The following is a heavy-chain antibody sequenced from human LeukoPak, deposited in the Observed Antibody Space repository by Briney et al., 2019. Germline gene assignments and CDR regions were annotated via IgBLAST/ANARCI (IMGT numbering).Heavy chain of an antibody. Sequence: SETLSLTCTVSGGSVDTYYWSWLRQPPGKGLEWIGYIHYSGSTNYNPSLKSRVSISVDTSKNLFSLKLNSVTAADTAVYYCARDIGDDYTNWFDPWGQGTLVTVS. V-gene: IGHV4-59*02. D-gene: IGHD5-24*01. CDR3: ARDIGDDYTNWFDP. J-gene: IGHJ5*02. CDR1: GGSVDTYY. CDR2: IHYSGST.